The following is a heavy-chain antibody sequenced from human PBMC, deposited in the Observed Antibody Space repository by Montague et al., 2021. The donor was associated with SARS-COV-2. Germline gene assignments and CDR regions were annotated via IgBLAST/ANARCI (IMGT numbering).Heavy chain of an antibody. D-gene: IGHD2-15*01. CDR2: IYSSGST. CDR3: ARDYSHCSGGSCLFDY. J-gene: IGHJ4*02. Sequence: SETLSLTCTVSGGSISNYYWSWIRQPAGKGLEWIGRIYSSGSTNYNPSLKSRISMSVDTSKNQFSLELSSVTAADTAIYYCARDYSHCSGGSCLFDYWGQGTLVTVSS. V-gene: IGHV4-4*07. CDR1: GGSISNYY.